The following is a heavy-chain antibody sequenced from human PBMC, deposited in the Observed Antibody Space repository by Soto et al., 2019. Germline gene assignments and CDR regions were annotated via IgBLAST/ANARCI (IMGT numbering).Heavy chain of an antibody. CDR1: CASIRSTDYY. Sequence: SETLSLTCTVSCASIRSTDYYWSWSRQAPGKGLEWIGYVYYTGSTYYNPSLMSRLTISVDTSKNQFSLKLTSVTAAETAVYYCVRTAREGAVAPHWFDRWGQGTQVTVSS. CDR3: VRTAREGAVAPHWFDR. J-gene: IGHJ5*02. V-gene: IGHV4-30-4*01. CDR2: VYYTGST. D-gene: IGHD2-21*02.